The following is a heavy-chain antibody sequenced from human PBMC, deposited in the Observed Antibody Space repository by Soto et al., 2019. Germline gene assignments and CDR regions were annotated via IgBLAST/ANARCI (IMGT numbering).Heavy chain of an antibody. CDR1: GFGFSSYG. Sequence: VQLLESGGGVGQPGRSLRLSCRASGFGFSSYGMLWVRQAPGKGPEWVAFISFDGSTHYYADSVRGRFTISRDNSENTLYLQLDTPRVEDTAMYYCAREGVFGLVKIIPPDYWGQGAQVTVSA. CDR2: ISFDGSTH. V-gene: IGHV3-30*03. CDR3: AREGVFGLVKIIPPDY. J-gene: IGHJ4*02. D-gene: IGHD3-3*01.